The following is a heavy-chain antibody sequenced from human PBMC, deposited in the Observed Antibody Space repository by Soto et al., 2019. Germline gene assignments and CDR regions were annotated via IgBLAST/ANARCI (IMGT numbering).Heavy chain of an antibody. J-gene: IGHJ6*02. D-gene: IGHD2-2*01. Sequence: QVQLVQSGDEVKKPGSSVKVSCKASGGTFSSYAISWVRQAPGQGLEWMGGIIPISETTNYAQKFKGRVTITADEFKSTAYMELSSLRSEDTAVYYCARSQGSSTSLEIYYFYYYGMDVWGQGTTVTVSS. CDR2: IIPISETT. CDR1: GGTFSSYA. CDR3: ARSQGSSTSLEIYYFYYYGMDV. V-gene: IGHV1-69*01.